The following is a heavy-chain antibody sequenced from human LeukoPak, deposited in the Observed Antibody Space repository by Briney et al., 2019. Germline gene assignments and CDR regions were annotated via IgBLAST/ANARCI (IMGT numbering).Heavy chain of an antibody. CDR3: ARQGRIGELLWYYYGMDV. D-gene: IGHD3-10*01. CDR1: GGTFSSYA. J-gene: IGHJ6*02. Sequence: SVKVSCKASGGTFSSYAISWVRQAPGQGLEWMGRIIPILGIANYAQKFQGRVTITADKSTSTAYMELSSLRSEDTAVYYCARQGRIGELLWYYYGMDVWGQGTTVTVSS. CDR2: IIPILGIA. V-gene: IGHV1-69*04.